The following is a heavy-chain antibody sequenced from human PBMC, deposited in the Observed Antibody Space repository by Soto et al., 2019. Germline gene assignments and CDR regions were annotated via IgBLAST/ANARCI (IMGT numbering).Heavy chain of an antibody. D-gene: IGHD3-10*01. J-gene: IGHJ3*02. V-gene: IGHV3-30*18. CDR2: ISSDGNNQ. Sequence: QVKLVESGGGVVQPGTSLRLSCAASGFTSSSFVIHWVRQAPGKGLEWLAVISSDGNNQYYADSVKGRFTTSRDNSKRTLYLQVNSLRAEDTAVYFCAKERGVLDAFDMWGQGTMVTVS. CDR3: AKERGVLDAFDM. CDR1: GFTSSSFV.